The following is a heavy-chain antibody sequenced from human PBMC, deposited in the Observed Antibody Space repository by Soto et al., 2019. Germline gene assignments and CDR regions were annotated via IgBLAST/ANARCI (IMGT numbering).Heavy chain of an antibody. D-gene: IGHD3-22*01. J-gene: IGHJ5*01. CDR3: EHTSSGNYYWFDS. Sequence: QITLKESGPTLVKPTQTLTLTCTFSGFSLSTSGVGVGWIRQPPGKALEWLTLIWWDDNKRYNPSLNSRLTXTXDXSKNQVVLTMTNMDPVDTGTFYCEHTSSGNYYWFDSWGQGTLVTVSS. CDR1: GFSLSTSGVG. CDR2: IWWDDNK. V-gene: IGHV2-5*02.